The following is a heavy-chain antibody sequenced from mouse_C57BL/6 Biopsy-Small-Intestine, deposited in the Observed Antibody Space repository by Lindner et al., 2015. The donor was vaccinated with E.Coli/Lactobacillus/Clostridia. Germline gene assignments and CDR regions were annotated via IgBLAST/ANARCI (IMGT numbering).Heavy chain of an antibody. J-gene: IGHJ3*01. Sequence: VQLQESGAELVKPGASVKISCKASGYSFTGYNMNWVKQSHGKSLEWIGNINPYYGSTNYNQKFKGKATLTVDKSSSTAYMQLNSLTSEDSAVYYCARRELEGFAYWGQGTLVTASA. CDR3: ARRELEGFAY. CDR1: GYSFTGYN. D-gene: IGHD4-1*01. CDR2: INPYYGST. V-gene: IGHV1-39*01.